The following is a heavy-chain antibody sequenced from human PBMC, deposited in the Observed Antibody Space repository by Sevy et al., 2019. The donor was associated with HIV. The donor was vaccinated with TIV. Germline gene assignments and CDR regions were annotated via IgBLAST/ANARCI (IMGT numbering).Heavy chain of an antibody. J-gene: IGHJ4*02. Sequence: GGSLRLSCAASGFTISSYGMHWVRQAPGKGLEWVAVIWYDGSNKYYADSVKGRFTISRDNSKNTLYLQMNSLRAEDTAVYYCAREPYYDYVWGSYRYNPFDYWGQGTLVTVSS. V-gene: IGHV3-33*01. D-gene: IGHD3-16*02. CDR3: AREPYYDYVWGSYRYNPFDY. CDR2: IWYDGSNK. CDR1: GFTISSYG.